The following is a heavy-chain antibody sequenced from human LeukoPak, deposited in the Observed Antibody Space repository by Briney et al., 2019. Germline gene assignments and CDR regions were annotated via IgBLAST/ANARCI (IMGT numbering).Heavy chain of an antibody. D-gene: IGHD2-2*01. CDR3: ARGRYCSSSNCHDFDH. Sequence: PSETLSLTCTVSGGSISNYFWSWIRQPPGKGLEWIAYIYCSGSTNYNPSLKSRVTISVDTSRNQFSLKLSSVTAADTAVYYCARGRYCSSSNCHDFDHWGQGTLVTVSS. CDR1: GGSISNYF. V-gene: IGHV4-59*08. CDR2: IYCSGST. J-gene: IGHJ4*02.